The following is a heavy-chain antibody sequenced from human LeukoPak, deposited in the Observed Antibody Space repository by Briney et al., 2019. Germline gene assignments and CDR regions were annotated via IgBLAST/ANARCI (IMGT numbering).Heavy chain of an antibody. CDR1: GYSFISYW. CDR3: ARRYCSGGTCYSGLDY. CDR2: IYPGTSDT. Sequence: GVSLQISCKGSGYSFISYWIGWVRPLPGKGLELMGIIYPGTSDTRYTPSFQGQVTISADKSISTAYLQWSSLKASDTAIYYCARRYCSGGTCYSGLDYWGQGTLVTVSS. D-gene: IGHD2-15*01. J-gene: IGHJ4*02. V-gene: IGHV5-51*01.